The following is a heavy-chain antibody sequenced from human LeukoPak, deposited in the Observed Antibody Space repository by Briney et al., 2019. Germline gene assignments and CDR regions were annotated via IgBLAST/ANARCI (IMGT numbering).Heavy chain of an antibody. J-gene: IGHJ4*02. CDR3: ARVGFGEFLFDY. CDR2: IYYSGST. D-gene: IGHD3-10*01. Sequence: PGGSLRLSCAASGFTFSSYWMSWVRQPPGKGLEWIGSIYYSGSTYYNPSLKSRVTISVDTSKNQFSLKLSSVTAADTAVYYCARVGFGEFLFDYWGQGTLVTVSS. CDR1: GFTFSSYW. V-gene: IGHV4-39*01.